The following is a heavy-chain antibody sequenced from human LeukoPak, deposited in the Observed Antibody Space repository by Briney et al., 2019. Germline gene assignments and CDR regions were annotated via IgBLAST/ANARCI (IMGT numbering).Heavy chain of an antibody. CDR2: IYTSGST. J-gene: IGHJ4*02. CDR1: GGSISSGSYY. CDR3: ARSRIAAAGHLDY. Sequence: SQTLSLTCTVSGGSISSGSYYWSWIRQPAGKGLEWIGRIYTSGSTNYNPSLKSRVTISVDKSKNQFSLKLSSVTAADTAVYYCARSRIAAAGHLDYWGQGTLVTVSS. V-gene: IGHV4-61*02. D-gene: IGHD6-13*01.